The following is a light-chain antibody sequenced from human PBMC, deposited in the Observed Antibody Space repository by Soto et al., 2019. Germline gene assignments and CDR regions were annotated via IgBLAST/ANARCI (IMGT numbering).Light chain of an antibody. CDR1: SSDVGSYNL. CDR2: EVS. V-gene: IGLV2-23*02. J-gene: IGLJ2*01. CDR3: WSYAGSSTVV. Sequence: QAVLTQPASVSGSPGQSITISCTGTSSDVGSYNLVSWYQQHPGKAPKLMIYEVSKWPSGISNRFSGSKSGNTASLTISGLQAEDGADYYCWSYAGSSTVVFGGGTKRTVL.